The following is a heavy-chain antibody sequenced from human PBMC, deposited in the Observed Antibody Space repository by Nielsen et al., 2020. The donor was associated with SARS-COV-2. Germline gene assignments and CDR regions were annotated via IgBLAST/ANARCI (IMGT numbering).Heavy chain of an antibody. J-gene: IGHJ4*02. CDR3: ARDPGYCSGGSCDYFDY. V-gene: IGHV3-48*01. CDR2: ISSSSSTI. CDR1: GFTFSSYS. Sequence: GGSLRLSCAASGFTFSSYSMNWVRQAPGKGLEWVSYISSSSSTIYYADSVKGRFTISRDNAKNSLYLQMNSLRAEDTAVYYCARDPGYCSGGSCDYFDYWGQGTLVTVSS. D-gene: IGHD2-15*01.